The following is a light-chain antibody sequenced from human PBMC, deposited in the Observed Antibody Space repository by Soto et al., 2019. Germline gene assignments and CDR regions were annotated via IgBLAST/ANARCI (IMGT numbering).Light chain of an antibody. Sequence: SLDPGARAPLSCRASQSLSSSYLAWYQQKPGQAPRLLIYGASSRATGIPDRFSGSGSGTDFTLTISRLEPEDFAVYYCQQYTKSPPTFGGGTKVDIK. V-gene: IGKV3-20*01. J-gene: IGKJ4*01. CDR2: GAS. CDR1: QSLSSSY. CDR3: QQYTKSPPT.